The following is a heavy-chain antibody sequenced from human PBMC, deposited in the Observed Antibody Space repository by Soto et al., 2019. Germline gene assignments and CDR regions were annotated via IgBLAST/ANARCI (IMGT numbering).Heavy chain of an antibody. D-gene: IGHD1-20*01. CDR3: AALPPLTGPKKYYYYGMDV. Sequence: GASVKVSCKASGFTFTSSAVQWVRQARGQRLEWIGWIVVGSGNTNYAQKFQERVTITRDMSTSTAYTELSSLRSEDTAVYYCAALPPLTGPKKYYYYGMDVWGQGTTVTVSS. J-gene: IGHJ6*02. V-gene: IGHV1-58*01. CDR2: IVVGSGNT. CDR1: GFTFTSSA.